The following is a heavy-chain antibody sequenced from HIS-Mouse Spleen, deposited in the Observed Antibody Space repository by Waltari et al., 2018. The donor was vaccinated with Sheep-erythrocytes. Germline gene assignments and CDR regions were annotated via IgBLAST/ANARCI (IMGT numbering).Heavy chain of an antibody. V-gene: IGHV3-21*01. CDR1: GFTFSSYS. D-gene: IGHD3-10*01. Sequence: EVQLVESGGGLVKPGGSLRLSCAASGFTFSSYSMNWVRQAPGKGLGRVSSISSSSSYIYYADSMKGRFTISRDNAKNSLYLQMNSLRAEDTAVYYCARDSMGHDAFDIWGQGTMVTVSS. J-gene: IGHJ3*02. CDR2: ISSSSSYI. CDR3: ARDSMGHDAFDI.